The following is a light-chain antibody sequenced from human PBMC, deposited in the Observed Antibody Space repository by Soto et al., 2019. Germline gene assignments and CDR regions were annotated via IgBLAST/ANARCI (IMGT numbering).Light chain of an antibody. V-gene: IGKV1-5*01. CDR3: QQYNSYT. CDR1: QSISNW. Sequence: DIQMTQSPSSLSASVGDRVTITCRASQSISNWLAWYQQKPGRAPKLLIYDVSSLQSGVPSRFSGGGSGTEFTLTISSLQPDDFATYYCQQYNSYTFGQGTKVDIK. J-gene: IGKJ2*01. CDR2: DVS.